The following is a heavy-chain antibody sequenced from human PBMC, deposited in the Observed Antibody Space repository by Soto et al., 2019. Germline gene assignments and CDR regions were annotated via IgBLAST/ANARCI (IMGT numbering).Heavy chain of an antibody. V-gene: IGHV3-53*01. CDR1: GFTVSSNY. D-gene: IGHD4-17*01. CDR3: ARWMGYGDYALYYYYGMDV. J-gene: IGHJ6*02. CDR2: IYSGGST. Sequence: LRLSCAAAGFTVSSNYMSWVRQAPGKGLEWVSVIYSGGSTYYADSVKGRFTISRDNSKNTLYLQMNSLRAEDTAVYYCARWMGYGDYALYYYYGMDVWGQGTTVTVYS.